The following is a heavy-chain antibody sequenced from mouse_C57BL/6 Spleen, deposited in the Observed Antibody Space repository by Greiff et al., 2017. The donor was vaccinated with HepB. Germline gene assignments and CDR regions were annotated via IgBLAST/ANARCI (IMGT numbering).Heavy chain of an antibody. D-gene: IGHD1-1*01. CDR2: IWGGGST. CDR1: GFSLTSYG. Sequence: VKLMESGPGLVAPSQRLSITCTVSGFSLTSYGVDWVRQPPGKGLEWLGVIWGGGSTNYNSALMSRLSISKDNSKSQVFLKMNSLQTDDTAMYYCAKRSFGTTVVYEGAMDYWGQGTSVTVSS. V-gene: IGHV2-9*01. CDR3: AKRSFGTTVVYEGAMDY. J-gene: IGHJ4*01.